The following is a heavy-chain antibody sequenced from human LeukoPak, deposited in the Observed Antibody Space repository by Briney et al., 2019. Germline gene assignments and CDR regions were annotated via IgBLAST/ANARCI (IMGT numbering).Heavy chain of an antibody. Sequence: ASVKVSCKASGGTFSSYAISWVRQAPGQGLEWMGWINPNSGGTNYAQKFQGRVTMTRDTSISTAYMELSRLRSDDTAVYYCARGRTTSNWFDPWGQGTLVTVSS. D-gene: IGHD2/OR15-2a*01. CDR3: ARGRTTSNWFDP. CDR2: INPNSGGT. J-gene: IGHJ5*02. CDR1: GGTFSSYA. V-gene: IGHV1-2*02.